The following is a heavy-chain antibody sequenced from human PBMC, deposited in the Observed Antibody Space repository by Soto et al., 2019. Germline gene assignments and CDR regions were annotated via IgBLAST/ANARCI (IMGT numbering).Heavy chain of an antibody. V-gene: IGHV3-30-3*01. CDR2: ISYDGSNK. D-gene: IGHD6-19*01. CDR3: ARGGPYSSGSFDY. J-gene: IGHJ4*02. Sequence: QVQLVESGGGVVQPGRSLRLSCAASGFTFSSYAMHWVRQAPGKGLEWVAVISYDGSNKYYADSVKGRFTISRDNSKNTLYLQMNSLRAEDTAVYYCARGGPYSSGSFDYWGQGTLVTVSS. CDR1: GFTFSSYA.